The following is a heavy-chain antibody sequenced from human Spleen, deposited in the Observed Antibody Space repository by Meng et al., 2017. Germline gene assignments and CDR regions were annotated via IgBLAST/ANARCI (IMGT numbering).Heavy chain of an antibody. CDR1: GFTFDDYA. J-gene: IGHJ4*02. CDR2: ISWNSGSI. CDR3: AREKDYAYDY. D-gene: IGHD4-17*01. V-gene: IGHV3-9*01. Sequence: GGSLRLSCAASGFTFDDYAMHWVRQAPGKGLEWVSGISWNSGSIGYADSVKGRFTISRDNAKNSLYLQMNSLRAEDTAVYYCAREKDYAYDYWGQGTLVTVSS.